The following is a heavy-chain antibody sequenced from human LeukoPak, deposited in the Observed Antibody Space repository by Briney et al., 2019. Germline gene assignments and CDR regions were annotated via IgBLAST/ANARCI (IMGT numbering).Heavy chain of an antibody. CDR1: GFIFSSYG. V-gene: IGHV3-33*01. Sequence: PGGSLRLSCAASGFIFSSYGMHWVRQAPGKGLEWVAVIWYDGSNKYYADSVKGRFTISRDNSKNTLYLQMNSLGAEDTAVYYCARDSSSYLDYWGQGTLVTVSS. CDR3: ARDSSSYLDY. CDR2: IWYDGSNK. J-gene: IGHJ4*02. D-gene: IGHD6-13*01.